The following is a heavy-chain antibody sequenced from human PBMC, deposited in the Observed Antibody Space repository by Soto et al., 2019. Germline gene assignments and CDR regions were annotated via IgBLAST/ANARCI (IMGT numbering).Heavy chain of an antibody. Sequence: GASVKVSCKASGGTFSSYAISWVRQAPGQGLEWMGGIIPIFGTANYAQKFQGRVTITADESTSTAYMELSSLRSEDTAAYYCARHRTVAARYVYFDYWGQGTLVTVSS. CDR1: GGTFSSYA. D-gene: IGHD6-6*01. CDR2: IIPIFGTA. J-gene: IGHJ4*02. V-gene: IGHV1-69*13. CDR3: ARHRTVAARYVYFDY.